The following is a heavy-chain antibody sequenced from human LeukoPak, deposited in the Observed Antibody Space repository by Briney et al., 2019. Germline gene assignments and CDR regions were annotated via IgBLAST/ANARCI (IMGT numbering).Heavy chain of an antibody. Sequence: GESLKISCKGSGYSFTSYWIGWVRRMPGKGLEWMGIIYPGDSDTRYSPSFQGQVTISADKSISTAYLQWSSLKASDTAMYYCARHFLTVTTPNDAFDIWGQGTMVTVSS. J-gene: IGHJ3*02. CDR1: GYSFTSYW. CDR3: ARHFLTVTTPNDAFDI. V-gene: IGHV5-51*01. CDR2: IYPGDSDT. D-gene: IGHD4-17*01.